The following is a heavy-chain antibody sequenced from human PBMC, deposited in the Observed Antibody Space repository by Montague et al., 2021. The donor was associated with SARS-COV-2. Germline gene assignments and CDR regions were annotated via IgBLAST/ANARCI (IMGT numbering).Heavy chain of an antibody. Sequence: TLSLTCTVSGGSISSDSYYWSWIRQPAGKGLEWIGQVYTTGSTNYNPSLKSRVTISGDTSRNQFSLRLTSVTAADTAMYYCARAVIYGGYAFAYFDFWGQGVLVTVSS. V-gene: IGHV4-61*09. CDR3: ARAVIYGGYAFAYFDF. CDR2: VYTTGST. CDR1: GGSISSDSYY. J-gene: IGHJ4*02. D-gene: IGHD5-12*01.